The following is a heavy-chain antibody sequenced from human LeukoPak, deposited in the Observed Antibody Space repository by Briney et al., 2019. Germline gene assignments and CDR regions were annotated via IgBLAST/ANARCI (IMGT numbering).Heavy chain of an antibody. CDR3: ARDLGYCSSTSCPYNWFDP. CDR1: GYTFTNYD. J-gene: IGHJ5*02. D-gene: IGHD2-2*01. Sequence: ASVKVSCKASGYTFTNYDINWVRQATGQGLEWMGWMNPNSGTTGYAQKFQGRVTITRETSINTAYMELSSLTSEDTAVYYCARDLGYCSSTSCPYNWFDPWGQGTLVTVSS. CDR2: MNPNSGTT. V-gene: IGHV1-8*03.